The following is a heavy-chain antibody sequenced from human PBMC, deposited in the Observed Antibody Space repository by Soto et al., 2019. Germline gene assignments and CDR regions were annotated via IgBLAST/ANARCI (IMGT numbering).Heavy chain of an antibody. CDR3: ARDRQIAAAKRSGSYYYYYMDV. CDR1: GFTFSDYY. V-gene: IGHV3-11*01. J-gene: IGHJ6*03. D-gene: IGHD6-13*01. Sequence: QVQLVESGGGLVKPGGSLRLSCAASGFTFSDYYMSWIRQAPGKGLEWVSYISSSGSTIYYAGSVKGRFTISRDNAKNSLYLQMNSLRAEDTAVYYCARDRQIAAAKRSGSYYYYYMDVWGKGTTVTVSS. CDR2: ISSSGSTI.